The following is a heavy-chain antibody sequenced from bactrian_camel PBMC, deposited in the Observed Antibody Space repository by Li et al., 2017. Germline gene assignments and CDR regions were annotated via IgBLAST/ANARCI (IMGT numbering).Heavy chain of an antibody. V-gene: IGHV3S55*01. CDR2: VSRDGST. CDR3: AAARNFLLSDPPGGCNSQRWGY. J-gene: IGHJ6*01. CDR1: GLTSDEAD. D-gene: IGHD1*01. Sequence: HVQLVESGGGSVRAGGSLRLSCTASGLTSDEADMGWYRQGPGNPCELVSYVSRDGSTYYADSVKGRFTISQDEAANTLYLQMNSLKPEDTAVYYCAAARNFLLSDPPGGCNSQRWGYWGQGTQVTVS.